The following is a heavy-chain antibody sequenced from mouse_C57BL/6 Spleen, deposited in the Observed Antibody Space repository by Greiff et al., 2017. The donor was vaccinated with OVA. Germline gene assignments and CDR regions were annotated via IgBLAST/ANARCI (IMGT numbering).Heavy chain of an antibody. V-gene: IGHV1-50*01. D-gene: IGHD2-4*01. CDR2: IDPSDSYT. J-gene: IGHJ3*01. Sequence: VQLQQPGAELVKPGASVKLSCKASGYTFTSYWMQWVKQRPGQGLEWIGEIDPSDSYTNYNQKFKGKATLTVDTSSSTAYMQLSSLTSEDSAVYYCAKGGIYYDYDVRFAYWGQGTLVTVSA. CDR3: AKGGIYYDYDVRFAY. CDR1: GYTFTSYW.